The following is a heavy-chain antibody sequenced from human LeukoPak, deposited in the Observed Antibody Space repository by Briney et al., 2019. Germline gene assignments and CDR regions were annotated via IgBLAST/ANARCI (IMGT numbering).Heavy chain of an antibody. CDR2: ISGSGGST. CDR3: AKARVVVVAAADY. J-gene: IGHJ4*02. Sequence: GGSLRLSCAASGFTFSSYAMSWVRQAPGKGLEWVSAISGSGGSTYYADSVKGRSTISRDNSKNTLYLQMNSLRAEDTAVYYCAKARVVVVAAADYWGQGTLVTVSS. D-gene: IGHD2-15*01. V-gene: IGHV3-23*01. CDR1: GFTFSSYA.